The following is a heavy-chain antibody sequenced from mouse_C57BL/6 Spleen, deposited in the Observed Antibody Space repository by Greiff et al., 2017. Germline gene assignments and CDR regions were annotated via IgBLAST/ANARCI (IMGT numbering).Heavy chain of an antibody. V-gene: IGHV5-4*03. CDR1: GFTFSSYA. CDR3: ARNNPRYFDV. J-gene: IGHJ1*03. D-gene: IGHD1-3*01. CDR2: ISDGGSYT. Sequence: EVMLVESGGGLVKPGGSLKLSCAASGFTFSSYAMSWVRQTPEKRLEWVATISDGGSYTYYPDNVKGRFTISRDNAKNNLYLQMSHLKSEDTAMYYCARNNPRYFDVWGTGTTVTVSS.